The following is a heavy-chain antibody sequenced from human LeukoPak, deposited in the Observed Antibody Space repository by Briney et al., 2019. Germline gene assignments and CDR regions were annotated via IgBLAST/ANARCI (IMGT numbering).Heavy chain of an antibody. CDR2: IYHSGST. D-gene: IGHD5-24*01. Sequence: SETLSLTCTVSGSSVNSGYYWGWMRQPPGKGLEWIGSIYHSGSTYYNPSLKSRVTISVDTSKNQFSLKLSSVTAADTAVYYCAREATITDYWGQGTLVTVSS. CDR1: GSSVNSGYY. V-gene: IGHV4-38-2*02. J-gene: IGHJ4*02. CDR3: AREATITDY.